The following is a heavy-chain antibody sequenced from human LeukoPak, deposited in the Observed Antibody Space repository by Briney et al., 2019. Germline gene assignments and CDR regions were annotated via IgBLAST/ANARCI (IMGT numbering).Heavy chain of an antibody. Sequence: GGSLRLSCAASGFTFSSYWMHWVRQAPGKGLVWVSRINSDGSSTSYADSVKGRFTISRDNAKNTLYLQMNSLRAEDTAVYYCARGYSSGWTFFDYWGQGTLVTVSS. CDR3: ARGYSSGWTFFDY. CDR1: GFTFSSYW. D-gene: IGHD6-19*01. V-gene: IGHV3-74*01. J-gene: IGHJ4*02. CDR2: INSDGSST.